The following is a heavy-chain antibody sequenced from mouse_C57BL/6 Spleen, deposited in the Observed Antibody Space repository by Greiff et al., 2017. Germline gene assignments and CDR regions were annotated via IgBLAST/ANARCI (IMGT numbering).Heavy chain of an antibody. CDR3: ARDPLLLGAMDY. Sequence: EVQLVESGGGLVKPGGSLKLSCAASGFTFSSYAMSWVRQTPEKRLEWVATISDGGSYTYYPDNVKGRFTISRDNAKNNLYLQMSHLKSEDTAMYYCARDPLLLGAMDYWGQGTSVTVSS. CDR2: ISDGGSYT. D-gene: IGHD1-1*02. J-gene: IGHJ4*01. V-gene: IGHV5-4*01. CDR1: GFTFSSYA.